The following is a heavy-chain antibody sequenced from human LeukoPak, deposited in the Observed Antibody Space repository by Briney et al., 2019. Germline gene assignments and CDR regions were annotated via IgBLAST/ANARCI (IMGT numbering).Heavy chain of an antibody. CDR2: ISYDGSTK. Sequence: PGRSLRLSCAASGFTFSSYAMHWVRQAPGKGLEWVAVISYDGSTKYYADSVKGRFTISRDNSKSTLYLQMNSLRAEDTAVYYCARPYYDFWSAYFVIYYWGQGTLVTVS. CDR1: GFTFSSYA. CDR3: ARPYYDFWSAYFVIYY. D-gene: IGHD3-3*01. J-gene: IGHJ4*02. V-gene: IGHV3-30*04.